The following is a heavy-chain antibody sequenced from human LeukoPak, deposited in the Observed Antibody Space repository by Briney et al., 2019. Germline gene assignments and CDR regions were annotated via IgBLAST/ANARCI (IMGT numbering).Heavy chain of an antibody. CDR2: IYYSGST. Sequence: PSETLSLTCTVSGGSISSSSYYWGWIRQPPGKGLEWIGSIYYSGSTYYNPSLKSRVTTSVDTSKNQFSLKLSSVTAADTAVYYCARDSLMPFGELLYNWFDPWGQGTLVTVSS. CDR3: ARDSLMPFGELLYNWFDP. V-gene: IGHV4-39*07. D-gene: IGHD3-10*01. J-gene: IGHJ5*02. CDR1: GGSISSSSYY.